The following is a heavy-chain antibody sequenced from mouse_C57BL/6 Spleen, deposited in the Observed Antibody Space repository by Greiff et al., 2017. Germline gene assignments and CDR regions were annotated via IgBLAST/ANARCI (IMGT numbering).Heavy chain of an antibody. CDR3: ERSSGDYSNYRANFYWYFDV. Sequence: QVQLKQSGAELAKPGASVKLSCKASGYTFTSYWMHWVKQRPGQGLEWIGYINPSSGYTKYNQKFKDKATLTADKSSSTAYMQLSSLTYEDSAVYYCERSSGDYSNYRANFYWYFDVWGTGTTVTVSS. D-gene: IGHD2-5*01. CDR2: INPSSGYT. J-gene: IGHJ1*03. V-gene: IGHV1-7*01. CDR1: GYTFTSYW.